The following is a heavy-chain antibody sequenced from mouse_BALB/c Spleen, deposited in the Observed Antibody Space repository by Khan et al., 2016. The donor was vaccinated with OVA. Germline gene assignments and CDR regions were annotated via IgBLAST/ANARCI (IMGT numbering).Heavy chain of an antibody. V-gene: IGHV3-1*02. J-gene: IGHJ2*01. CDR3: ARTARIKY. D-gene: IGHD1-2*01. CDR1: GYSITSGYG. CDR2: LSYSVST. Sequence: EVQLQESEPALVKPSQSLSLTCPVTGYSITSGYGWNWIRQFPGTKLEWMGSLSYSVSTNYNPSLKSRISITRDTSKNQFFLQLNSVTTEDTATYYCARTARIKYWGQGTTLTVSS.